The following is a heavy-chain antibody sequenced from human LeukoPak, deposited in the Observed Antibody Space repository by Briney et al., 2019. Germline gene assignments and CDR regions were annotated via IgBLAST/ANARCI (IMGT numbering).Heavy chain of an antibody. V-gene: IGHV3-23*01. CDR3: ARIGGVGDGFDI. J-gene: IGHJ3*02. CDR1: GFTFSTYA. D-gene: IGHD2-15*01. Sequence: GGSLRLSCAASGFTFSTYAMSWVRQAPGKGLEWVSSISGSGGSIYYADSVKGRFTISRDNSKNTLYLQMNSLRAEDLAVYYCARIGGVGDGFDIWGQGTMVTVSS. CDR2: ISGSGGSI.